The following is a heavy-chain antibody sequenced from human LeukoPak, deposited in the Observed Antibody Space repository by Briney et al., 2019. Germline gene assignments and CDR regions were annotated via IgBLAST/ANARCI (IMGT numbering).Heavy chain of an antibody. J-gene: IGHJ3*02. D-gene: IGHD3-22*01. V-gene: IGHV5-51*01. Sequence: GESLKISCKASGYTFTNYWIGWVRQMPGKGLEWIGTIYPGDSDTRYSPSFHGQVTISADKSISTAYLQWSSLKASDTAMYYCARLPYYYDSSGYTYAFDIWGQGTMVTVSS. CDR3: ARLPYYYDSSGYTYAFDI. CDR2: IYPGDSDT. CDR1: GYTFTNYW.